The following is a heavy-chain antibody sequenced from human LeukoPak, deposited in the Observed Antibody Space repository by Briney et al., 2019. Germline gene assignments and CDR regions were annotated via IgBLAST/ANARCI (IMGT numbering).Heavy chain of an antibody. CDR3: AKSNGYGLVDI. D-gene: IGHD3-10*01. J-gene: IGHJ3*02. V-gene: IGHV4-59*01. Sequence: SETLSLTCTVSGGSISNYYWSWIRQPPGKGLEWIGYIYYSGSTNYNPSLRSRVTISVDTSKNQFSVKLSSVTTADTAVYYCAKSNGYGLVDIWGQGTMVTVSS. CDR2: IYYSGST. CDR1: GGSISNYY.